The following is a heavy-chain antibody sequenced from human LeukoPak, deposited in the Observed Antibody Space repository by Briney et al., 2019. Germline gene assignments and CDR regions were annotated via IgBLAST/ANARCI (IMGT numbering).Heavy chain of an antibody. Sequence: ASVKVSCKASGYTFTSYDINWVRQATGQGLEWMGWMNPNSGNTGYAQKFQGRVTMTRNTSISTAYMELSSLRSEDTAVYYCARPAINYCSSSSCNSLDYWGQGTLVTVSS. CDR1: GYTFTSYD. V-gene: IGHV1-8*01. CDR3: ARPAINYCSSSSCNSLDY. CDR2: MNPNSGNT. D-gene: IGHD2-2*01. J-gene: IGHJ4*02.